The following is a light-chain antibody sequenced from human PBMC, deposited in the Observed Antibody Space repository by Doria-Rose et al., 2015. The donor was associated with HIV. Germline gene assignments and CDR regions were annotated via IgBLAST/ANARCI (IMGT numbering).Light chain of an antibody. CDR1: KSFSSTY. V-gene: IGKV3-20*01. CDR3: HQYGTSWT. J-gene: IGKJ1*01. Sequence: TQSPGTLSLSPGERATLSCRASKSFSSTYLAWYQQKPGQAPSLLIYDGSTRATGIPDRFSASGSGTGFTLTINRLEPEDFALYYCHQYGTSWTFGQGTKVEI. CDR2: DGS.